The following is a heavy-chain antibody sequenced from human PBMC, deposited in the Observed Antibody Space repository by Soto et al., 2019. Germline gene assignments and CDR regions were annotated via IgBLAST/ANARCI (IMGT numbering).Heavy chain of an antibody. CDR1: GFTFSSYS. CDR2: ISSSSSYI. Sequence: EVQLVESGGGLVKPGGSLRLSCAASGFTFSSYSMNWVRQAPGKGLEWVSSISSSSSYIYYADSVKGRFTISRYHAKNSLSLQRNRRRGEDTAVYYCARDGPHLQINSGYDYGYYYYMDVWGKGTTVTVSS. J-gene: IGHJ6*03. V-gene: IGHV3-21*01. CDR3: ARDGPHLQINSGYDYGYYYYMDV. D-gene: IGHD5-12*01.